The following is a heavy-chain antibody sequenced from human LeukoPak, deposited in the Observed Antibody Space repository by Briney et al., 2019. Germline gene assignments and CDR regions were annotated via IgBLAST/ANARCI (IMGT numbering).Heavy chain of an antibody. D-gene: IGHD6-13*01. Sequence: GGSLRLSCAASGFTFDDYAMHWVRQTPGKGLEWVSGISWNSGSIGYADSVKGRFTISRDNAKNSLYLQMNSLRAEDTALYYCAKDMGIGAFDIWGQGTVVTVSS. CDR2: ISWNSGSI. V-gene: IGHV3-9*01. CDR3: AKDMGIGAFDI. J-gene: IGHJ3*02. CDR1: GFTFDDYA.